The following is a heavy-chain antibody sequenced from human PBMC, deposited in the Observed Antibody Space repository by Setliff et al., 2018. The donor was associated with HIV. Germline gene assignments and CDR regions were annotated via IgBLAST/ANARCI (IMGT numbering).Heavy chain of an antibody. D-gene: IGHD3-16*02. Sequence: PGGSLRLSCSASGFTFNTYSMNWVRQAPGKGLEWVSGISSSGASVFYADSLNGRFTMSRDNAKNSLFLQMSSLKADDTAVYYCTREARGSYLDYWGQGVLVTVSS. J-gene: IGHJ4*02. CDR2: ISSSGASV. CDR1: GFTFNTYS. CDR3: TREARGSYLDY. V-gene: IGHV3-21*06.